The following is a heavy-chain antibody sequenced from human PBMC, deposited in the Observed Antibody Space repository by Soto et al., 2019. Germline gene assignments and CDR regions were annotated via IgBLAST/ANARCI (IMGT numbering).Heavy chain of an antibody. CDR2: IYHSGST. Sequence: SETLSLTCAVSGGSISSSNWWSWVRQPPAKGLEWIGEIYHSGSTNYNPSLKSRVTISVDKSKNQFSLKLSSVTAADTAVYYCARRRFRDSSGYYPFDYWGQGTLVTVSS. V-gene: IGHV4-4*02. CDR1: GGSISSSNW. D-gene: IGHD3-22*01. J-gene: IGHJ4*02. CDR3: ARRRFRDSSGYYPFDY.